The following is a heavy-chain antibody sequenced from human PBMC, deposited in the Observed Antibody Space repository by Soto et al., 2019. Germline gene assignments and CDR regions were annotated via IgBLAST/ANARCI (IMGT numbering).Heavy chain of an antibody. Sequence: EVQLLESGGDLVQPGGSLRLSCAASGLTSSTYAMSWVRQAPGKGLEWVSGISGSGGNTYYADSVKGRFTISRDNSKNTVYLQMNSLRAEDTAVYYCAKAATVVTLYYFDYWGQGTLVTVSS. V-gene: IGHV3-23*01. J-gene: IGHJ4*02. CDR2: ISGSGGNT. CDR3: AKAATVVTLYYFDY. D-gene: IGHD4-17*01. CDR1: GLTSSTYA.